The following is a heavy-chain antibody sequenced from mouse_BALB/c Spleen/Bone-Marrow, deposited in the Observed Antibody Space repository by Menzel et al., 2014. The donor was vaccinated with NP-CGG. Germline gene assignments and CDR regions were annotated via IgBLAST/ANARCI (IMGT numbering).Heavy chain of an antibody. CDR3: AREEYGNYCAMGY. D-gene: IGHD2-10*02. J-gene: IGHJ4*01. V-gene: IGHV2-6-7*01. Sequence: QVQLQQSGPGLVAPSQSLSITCTVSGFSLTDYGINWVRQPPGKGLEWLGMIWGDGTTDYNSALRSRLSINKDNSRSQVFLKMNSLQTDDTARYYCAREEYGNYCAMGYWGQGASVTVSS. CDR1: GFSLTDYG. CDR2: IWGDGTT.